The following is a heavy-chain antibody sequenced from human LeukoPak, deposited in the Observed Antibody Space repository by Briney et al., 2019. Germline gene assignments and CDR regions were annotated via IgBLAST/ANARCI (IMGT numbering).Heavy chain of an antibody. D-gene: IGHD4-17*01. CDR2: INPSGGST. Sequence: ASVKVSCKASGYTFTSYYMHWARQAPGQGLEWMGIINPSGGSTSYAQKFQGRVTMTRDTSTSTVYMELSSLRSEDTAVYYCATGDYGDYVAPPFYFDYWGQGTLVTVSS. CDR3: ATGDYGDYVAPPFYFDY. J-gene: IGHJ4*02. V-gene: IGHV1-46*03. CDR1: GYTFTSYY.